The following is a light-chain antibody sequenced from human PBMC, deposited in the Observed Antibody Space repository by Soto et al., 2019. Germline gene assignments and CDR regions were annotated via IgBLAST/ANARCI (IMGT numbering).Light chain of an antibody. Sequence: EIVLTQSPATLSLSPGERATLSCRASQSVSSYLAWYQQKPGQAPRLLIYDASNRATGIPARFSGSGSGTDFTLTISSLEPEDFXXXXXXXRXXXPPLTFGGGTKVEIK. CDR2: DAS. CDR1: QSVSSY. CDR3: XXRXXXPPLT. J-gene: IGKJ4*01. V-gene: IGKV3-11*01.